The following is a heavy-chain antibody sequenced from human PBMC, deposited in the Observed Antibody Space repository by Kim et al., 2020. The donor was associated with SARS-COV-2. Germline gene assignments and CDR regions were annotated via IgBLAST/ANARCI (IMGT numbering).Heavy chain of an antibody. V-gene: IGHV4-39*01. J-gene: IGHJ6*02. D-gene: IGHD6-13*01. CDR3: ASQLSSSWLFGYYGMDV. Sequence: KSRVTISVDPSKNQFSLKLSSVTAADTAVYYCASQLSSSWLFGYYGMDVWGQGATVTVSS.